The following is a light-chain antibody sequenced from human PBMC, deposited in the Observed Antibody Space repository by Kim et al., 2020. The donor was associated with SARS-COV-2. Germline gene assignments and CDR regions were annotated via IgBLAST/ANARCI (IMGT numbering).Light chain of an antibody. V-gene: IGLV3-1*01. Sequence: VSPGQTASITCSGDKLGAKFACWYQQKPGQSPVLVIYQDNKRPAGIPERFSGSNSGNTATLTISGTQAMDEADYYCQAWDSSTGVFGGGTQLTVL. CDR1: KLGAKF. CDR2: QDN. J-gene: IGLJ2*01. CDR3: QAWDSSTGV.